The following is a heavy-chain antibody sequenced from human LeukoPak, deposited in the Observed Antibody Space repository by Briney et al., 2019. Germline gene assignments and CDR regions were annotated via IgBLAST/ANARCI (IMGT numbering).Heavy chain of an antibody. CDR2: IYPRDGST. V-gene: IGHV1-46*01. CDR3: ARDQEGFDY. Sequence: ASVTVSCTASVYTFTNNYSRWVRQAPGQGLEWMGMIYPRDGSTSYAQNFQGRVTVTRDTSTTTVHMELRGLRSEDTAVYYCARDQEGFDYWGQGTVVTVSS. J-gene: IGHJ4*02. CDR1: VYTFTNNY.